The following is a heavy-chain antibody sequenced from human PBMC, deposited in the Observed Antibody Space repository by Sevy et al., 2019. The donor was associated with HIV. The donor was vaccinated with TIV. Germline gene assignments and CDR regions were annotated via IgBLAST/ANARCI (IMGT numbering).Heavy chain of an antibody. CDR1: GFTFTSYW. Sequence: GGSLRLSCAASGFTFTSYWMHWVRQAPGKGLEWVSRMNSDGSSITYADSVKGRFTISRDNAKNTVYLQMNSLRVEDTAVYYCAGRTYDAFYIWGQGTLVTVSS. J-gene: IGHJ3*02. CDR3: AGRTYDAFYI. CDR2: MNSDGSSI. V-gene: IGHV3-74*01.